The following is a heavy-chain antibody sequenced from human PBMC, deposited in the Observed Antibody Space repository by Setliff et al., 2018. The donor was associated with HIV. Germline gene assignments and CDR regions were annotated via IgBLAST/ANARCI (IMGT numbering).Heavy chain of an antibody. CDR1: GYTFTSYA. D-gene: IGHD5-12*01. J-gene: IGHJ4*02. V-gene: IGHV1-69*10. CDR3: ARGPLYGYDRGYFDY. CDR2: IIPVASIP. Sequence: SVKVSCKASGYTFTSYAISWVRQAPGQGFEWVGGIIPVASIPNYAQKFQDRVTITADESTTTVYMEMRSLTSGDTALYYCARGPLYGYDRGYFDYWGQGTLVTISS.